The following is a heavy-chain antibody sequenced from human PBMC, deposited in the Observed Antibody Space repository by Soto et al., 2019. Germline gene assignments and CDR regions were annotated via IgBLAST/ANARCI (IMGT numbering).Heavy chain of an antibody. CDR3: ARGGDEYYFDS. V-gene: IGHV4-31*03. CDR1: GVSVGSDGYY. J-gene: IGHJ4*02. Sequence: SETLSLTCTVSGVSVGSDGYYWGWVRRHPEKGLEWIAYIYNSGSTYYNPSLRSRVSISADTSKNQFSLKLRSVSAADTAVYYCARGGDEYYFDSWGQGTLVTVSS. CDR2: IYNSGST. D-gene: IGHD3-10*01.